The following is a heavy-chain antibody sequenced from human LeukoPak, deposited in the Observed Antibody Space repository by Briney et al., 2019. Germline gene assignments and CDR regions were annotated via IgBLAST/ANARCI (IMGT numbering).Heavy chain of an antibody. Sequence: GGSLRLSCAASGFTFSNYGMHWVRQAPGKGLEWVAVISYDGTNKYCADSVKGRFTVSRDVSKNTVYLQMNSLRAEDTAVYYCAKEGLGGYYDSSGYPGHFDYWGQEALVTISS. CDR3: AKEGLGGYYDSSGYPGHFDY. J-gene: IGHJ4*02. CDR2: ISYDGTNK. CDR1: GFTFSNYG. D-gene: IGHD3-22*01. V-gene: IGHV3-30*18.